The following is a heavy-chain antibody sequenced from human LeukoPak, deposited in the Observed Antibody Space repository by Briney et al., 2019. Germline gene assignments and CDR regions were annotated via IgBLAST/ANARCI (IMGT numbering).Heavy chain of an antibody. CDR2: INPSGGST. V-gene: IGHV1-46*01. CDR3: ANNRASLDY. CDR1: GYTFTSYY. D-gene: IGHD2/OR15-2a*01. Sequence: ASVKVSCKASGYTFTSYYMHWVRQAPGQGLEWIGMINPSGGSTTYAQNFQGRATITRDTSSTTVFMELSSLRSEDTAVYYCANNRASLDYWGQGTLVTVSS. J-gene: IGHJ4*02.